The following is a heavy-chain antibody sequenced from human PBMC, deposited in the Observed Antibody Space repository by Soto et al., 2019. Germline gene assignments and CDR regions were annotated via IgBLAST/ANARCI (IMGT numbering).Heavy chain of an antibody. Sequence: SVKVSCKASGGTFSSYAISWVRQAPGQGLEWMGGIIPIFGTANYAQKFQGRVTITADESTSTAYMELSSLRSEDTAVYYCARGRITIFGVGRGGDYYYGMDVWGQGTTVTVSS. CDR2: IIPIFGTA. CDR1: GGTFSSYA. J-gene: IGHJ6*02. D-gene: IGHD3-3*01. CDR3: ARGRITIFGVGRGGDYYYGMDV. V-gene: IGHV1-69*13.